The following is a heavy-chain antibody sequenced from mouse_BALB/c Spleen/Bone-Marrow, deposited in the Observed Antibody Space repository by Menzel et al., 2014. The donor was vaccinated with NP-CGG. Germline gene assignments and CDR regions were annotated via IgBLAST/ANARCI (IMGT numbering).Heavy chain of an antibody. D-gene: IGHD1-1*01. Sequence: EVQLQESGGGLVQPGGSLKLSCAASGFDFSRYWMSWVRQAPGKGLEWIGEINPDSSTINYTPSLKDKFIISRDNAKNTLYLQMSKVRSEDTALYYCSRLSYYGRFAYWGQGTLVTVSA. V-gene: IGHV4-1*02. CDR3: SRLSYYGRFAY. J-gene: IGHJ3*01. CDR2: INPDSSTI. CDR1: GFDFSRYW.